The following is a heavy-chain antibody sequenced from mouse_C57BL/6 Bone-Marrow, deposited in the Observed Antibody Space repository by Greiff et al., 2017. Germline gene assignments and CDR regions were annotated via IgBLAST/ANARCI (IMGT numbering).Heavy chain of an antibody. D-gene: IGHD2-10*01. CDR1: GFTFSSYA. Sequence: DVQLVESGGGLVKPGGSLKLSCAASGFTFSSYAMSWVRQTPEKRLEWVATISDGGSYTYYPDNVKGRFTISRDNAKNNLYLQMSHLKSEDTAMYYCARGSYRGFAYWCQGTLVTVSA. CDR3: ARGSYRGFAY. V-gene: IGHV5-4*01. CDR2: ISDGGSYT. J-gene: IGHJ3*01.